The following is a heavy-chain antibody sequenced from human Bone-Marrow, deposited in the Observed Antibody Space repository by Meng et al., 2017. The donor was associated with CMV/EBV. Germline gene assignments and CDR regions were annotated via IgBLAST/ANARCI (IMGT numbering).Heavy chain of an antibody. D-gene: IGHD4-23*01. CDR1: GYTFTGYY. J-gene: IGHJ6*02. V-gene: IGHV1-2*02. Sequence: ASVKVSCKASGYTFTGYYMHWVRQAPGQGLEWMGWINPNSGGTNYAQKFQGRVTMTRDTSISTAYMELSRLRSDDTAVYYCARYTGNSASYYYYGTDVWGQGTTATSSS. CDR2: INPNSGGT. CDR3: ARYTGNSASYYYYGTDV.